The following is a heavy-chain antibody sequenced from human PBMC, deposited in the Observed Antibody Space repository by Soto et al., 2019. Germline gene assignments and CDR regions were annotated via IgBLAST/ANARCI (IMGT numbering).Heavy chain of an antibody. CDR2: IYYSGST. CDR3: ARALVGATRYGYYYYGMDV. D-gene: IGHD1-26*01. J-gene: IGHJ6*02. CDR1: GGSISSYY. Sequence: SETLSLTCTVSGGSISSYYWSWIRQPPGKGLEWIGYIYYSGSTNYNPSLKSRVTISVDTSKNQFSLKLSSVTAADTAVYYCARALVGATRYGYYYYGMDVWGQGTTVTVSS. V-gene: IGHV4-59*01.